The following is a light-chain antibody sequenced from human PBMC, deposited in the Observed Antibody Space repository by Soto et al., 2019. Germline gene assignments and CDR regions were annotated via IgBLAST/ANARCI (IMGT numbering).Light chain of an antibody. CDR3: QQYNNWPPYT. V-gene: IGKV3-15*01. CDR2: GAS. CDR1: QSVRNN. J-gene: IGKJ2*01. Sequence: EIVMTQSPATLSVSPGERATLSCRASQSVRNNLAWYQQKRGQAPRLLIYGASSRATGVPARFSGSGSEIEFTLTISSLQSKDFAVYYCQQYNNWPPYTFGRGTKLEI.